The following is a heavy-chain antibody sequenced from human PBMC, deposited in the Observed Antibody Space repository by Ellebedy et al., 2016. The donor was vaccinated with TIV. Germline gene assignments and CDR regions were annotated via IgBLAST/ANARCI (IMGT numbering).Heavy chain of an antibody. CDR2: VYWDNDK. CDR3: ARLRRSSGTSRHYFFDY. Sequence: SGPTLVXPTQTLTLSCSVSGFSLSPAELGVAWIRHPPGKALEWLALVYWDNDKLYSPSRKTRVSIARDTSKNQVFFTMTNMDPVDTATYYCARLRRSSGTSRHYFFDYWGQGTLVSVSS. CDR1: GFSLSPAELG. J-gene: IGHJ4*02. V-gene: IGHV2-5*02. D-gene: IGHD6-25*01.